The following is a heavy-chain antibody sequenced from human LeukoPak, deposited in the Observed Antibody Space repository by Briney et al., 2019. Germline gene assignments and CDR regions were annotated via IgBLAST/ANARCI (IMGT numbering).Heavy chain of an antibody. V-gene: IGHV1-69*13. D-gene: IGHD2-2*01. CDR2: IIPIFGTA. CDR3: ARMGDSVVPAALDDY. CDR1: GYNFKGYY. Sequence: SVKVSCKASGYNFKGYYIYWVRQAPGQGLEWMGGIIPIFGTANYAQKFQGRVTITADESTSTAYMELSSLRSEDTAVYYCARMGDSVVPAALDDYWGQGTLVTVSS. J-gene: IGHJ4*02.